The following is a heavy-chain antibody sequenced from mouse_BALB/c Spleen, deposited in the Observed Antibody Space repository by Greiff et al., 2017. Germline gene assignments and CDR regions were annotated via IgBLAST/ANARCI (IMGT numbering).Heavy chain of an antibody. CDR2: ISSGSSTI. J-gene: IGHJ4*01. D-gene: IGHD2-14*01. Sequence: EVKLVESGGGLVQPGGSRKLSCAASGFTFSSFGMHWVRQAPEKGLEWVAYISSGSSTIYYADTVTGRFTISRDNPKNTLFLQMTSLRSEDTAMYYCARGVRPGYYAMDYWGQGTSVTVSS. V-gene: IGHV5-17*02. CDR3: ARGVRPGYYAMDY. CDR1: GFTFSSFG.